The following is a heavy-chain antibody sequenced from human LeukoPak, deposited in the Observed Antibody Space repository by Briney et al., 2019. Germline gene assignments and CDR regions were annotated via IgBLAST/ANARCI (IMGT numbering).Heavy chain of an antibody. V-gene: IGHV1-46*01. CDR3: ARGPGRYYFDY. CDR2: INPSGGST. CDR1: GYTFTNYY. Sequence: ASVKVSCKASGYTFTNYYMHWVRQAPGQGLEWMGIINPSGGSTTYTQKFQGRVTMTRDTSTSTVYMELSSLRSEDTALYYCARGPGRYYFDYWGQGTLVTVSS. J-gene: IGHJ4*02.